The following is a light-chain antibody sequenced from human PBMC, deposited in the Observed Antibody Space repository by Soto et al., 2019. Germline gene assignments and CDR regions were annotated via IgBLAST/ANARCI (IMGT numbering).Light chain of an antibody. V-gene: IGKV1-12*01. J-gene: IGKJ4*01. CDR3: QQATIFPLT. CDR2: GAS. Sequence: DIQMTQSPSSVSASVGDRVIITCRASQAFSNLLAWYQQKPGNAPKLLIYGASTLQGGVPSRFSGSESGTDFTLTISSLQPEDSATYYCQQATIFPLTFGGGTEVEIK. CDR1: QAFSNL.